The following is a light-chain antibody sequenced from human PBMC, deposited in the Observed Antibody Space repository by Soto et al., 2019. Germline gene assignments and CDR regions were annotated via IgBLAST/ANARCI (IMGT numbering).Light chain of an antibody. Sequence: EVVLTQSPGTLSLSPGERATLSCRASQSVSGSDLAWYQQKPGQAPRLLISGVSNRATGTPDRFSGSGSGTDFTLTISRLEPEDFAVFYCHQYGRSPPTFGQGTKVEI. V-gene: IGKV3-20*01. CDR1: QSVSGSD. CDR3: HQYGRSPPT. J-gene: IGKJ1*01. CDR2: GVS.